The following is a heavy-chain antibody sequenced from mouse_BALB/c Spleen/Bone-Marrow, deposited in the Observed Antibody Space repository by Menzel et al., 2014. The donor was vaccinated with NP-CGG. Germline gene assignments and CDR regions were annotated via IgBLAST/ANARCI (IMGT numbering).Heavy chain of an antibody. CDR1: GYAFSAYW. CDR2: IYPGDGDT. V-gene: IGHV1-80*01. CDR3: TRSTATFDY. D-gene: IGHD1-2*01. J-gene: IGHJ2*01. Sequence: VKLMESGAELVRPGSSVKISCKAPGYAFSAYWMDWVKQRPGQGLEWIGQIYPGDGDTNYNGKFKGKATLTADKSSSTAYMQLSSLTSEDSAVYFCTRSTATFDYWGQGTTLTVSS.